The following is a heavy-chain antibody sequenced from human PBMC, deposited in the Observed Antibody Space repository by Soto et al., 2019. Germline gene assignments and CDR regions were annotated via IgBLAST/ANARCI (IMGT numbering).Heavy chain of an antibody. J-gene: IGHJ5*02. CDR1: GFAFSTYG. CDR2: ISYAGTDK. CDR3: AKDFGAWSDS. Sequence: QVHLVESGGGVVQPGRSLTISCVGSGFAFSTYGMHWVRQAPAKGLEWVALISYAGTDKYYADSVKGRFSISRDNSKQTLSLPMDSLRPEDTAVYYCAKDFGAWSDSWGQGTLVNVSS. V-gene: IGHV3-30*18. D-gene: IGHD6-19*01.